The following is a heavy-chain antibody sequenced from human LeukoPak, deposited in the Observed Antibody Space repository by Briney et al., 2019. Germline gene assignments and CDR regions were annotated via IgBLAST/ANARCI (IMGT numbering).Heavy chain of an antibody. J-gene: IGHJ4*02. CDR3: ATAPSTYSGDDNYFDS. CDR1: GYTFTGYY. D-gene: IGHD5-12*01. V-gene: IGHV1-2*02. Sequence: ASVKVSCKASGYTFTGYYMHWVRQAPGQGLEWMGWINPNSGGTNYAQNFQGRVTMTRDKSISTAYMELSSLRSDDTAVYYCATAPSTYSGDDNYFDSWGQGTLVTVSS. CDR2: INPNSGGT.